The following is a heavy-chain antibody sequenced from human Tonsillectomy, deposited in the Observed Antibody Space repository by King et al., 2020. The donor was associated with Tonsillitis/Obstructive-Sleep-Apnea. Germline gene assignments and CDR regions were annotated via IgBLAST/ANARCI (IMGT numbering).Heavy chain of an antibody. V-gene: IGHV3-7*04. CDR3: AREYCSGGICYRTFDN. Sequence: VQLVESGGGLVQPGGYLRLSCAASGFTFNRYCMGWVRQAPGKGLEWVANIKEDGSEKYYVDSVKGRFSISRDNAKNSLYLQMNSLRAEDTAVYFCAREYCSGGICYRTFDNW. CDR1: GFTFNRYC. D-gene: IGHD2-15*01. J-gene: IGHJ3*02. CDR2: IKEDGSEK.